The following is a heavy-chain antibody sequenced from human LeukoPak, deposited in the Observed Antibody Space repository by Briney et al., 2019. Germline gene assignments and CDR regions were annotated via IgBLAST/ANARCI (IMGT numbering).Heavy chain of an antibody. CDR3: AREAARYDAFDI. CDR2: ISYDGSNK. D-gene: IGHD6-6*01. Sequence: GRSLRLSCAASGFTFSSYAMHWVRQAPGKGPEWVAVISYDGSNKYYADSVKGRFTISRDNSKNTLYLQMNSLRAEDTAVYYCAREAARYDAFDIWGQGTMVTVSS. V-gene: IGHV3-30*01. J-gene: IGHJ3*02. CDR1: GFTFSSYA.